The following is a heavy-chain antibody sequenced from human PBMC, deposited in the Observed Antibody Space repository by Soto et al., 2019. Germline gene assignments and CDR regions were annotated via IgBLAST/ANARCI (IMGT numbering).Heavy chain of an antibody. CDR2: IIPLLGIA. V-gene: IGHV1-69*02. CDR3: ARYPGDPHDS. D-gene: IGHD2-21*02. CDR1: GGTFSSYT. J-gene: IGHJ4*02. Sequence: QVQLVQSGAEVKKPGSSVKVSCKASGGTFSSYTISWVRQAPGQGLEWMGRIIPLLGIANYAQKFQGRVTITADKSTSTAYMELSSLRSEDTAVYYCARYPGDPHDSWGQGTLVTVSS.